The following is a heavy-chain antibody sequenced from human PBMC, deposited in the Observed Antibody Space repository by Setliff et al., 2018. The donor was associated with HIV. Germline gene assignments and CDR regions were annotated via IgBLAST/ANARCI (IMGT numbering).Heavy chain of an antibody. V-gene: IGHV3-23*01. J-gene: IGHJ4*02. D-gene: IGHD3-10*01. CDR3: AKDEFSPLRSDS. CDR2: ISGSGGST. Sequence: GSLRLSCAASGFTFSSYAMSWVRQAPGKGLEWVSAISGSGGSTYYADSVKGRFTISRDNSNNTLYLQMNSLRPEDMATYYCAKDEFSPLRSDSWGLGILVTVSS. CDR1: GFTFSSYA.